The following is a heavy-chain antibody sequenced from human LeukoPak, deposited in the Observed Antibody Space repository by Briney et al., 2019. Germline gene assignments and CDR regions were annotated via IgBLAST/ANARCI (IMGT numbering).Heavy chain of an antibody. Sequence: GRSLRLSCAASGFTFSSYAMHWVRQAPGKGLEWVAVISYDGSNKYYADSVKGRFTISRDKSKNTLYLQMNSLRAEDTAVYYCARDRQLWLPDGYYYYGMDVWGKGTTVTVSS. CDR1: GFTFSSYA. CDR2: ISYDGSNK. J-gene: IGHJ6*04. CDR3: ARDRQLWLPDGYYYYGMDV. D-gene: IGHD5-18*01. V-gene: IGHV3-30*04.